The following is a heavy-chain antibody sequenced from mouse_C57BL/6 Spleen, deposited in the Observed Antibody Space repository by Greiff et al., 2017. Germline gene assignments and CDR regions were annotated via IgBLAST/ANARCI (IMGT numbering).Heavy chain of an antibody. Sequence: VQLQQSGAELARPGASVKMSCKASGYTFTSYTMHWVKQRPGQGLEWIGYINPSSGYTKYNQKFKDKATLTADKSSSTAYMQLSSLTSEDAAVYYCARSPITTVVATDAMDYWGQGTSVTVSS. V-gene: IGHV1-4*01. CDR3: ARSPITTVVATDAMDY. J-gene: IGHJ4*01. D-gene: IGHD1-1*01. CDR1: GYTFTSYT. CDR2: INPSSGYT.